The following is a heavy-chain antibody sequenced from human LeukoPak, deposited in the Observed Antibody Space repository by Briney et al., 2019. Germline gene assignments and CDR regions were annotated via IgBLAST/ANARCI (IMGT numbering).Heavy chain of an antibody. V-gene: IGHV3-21*01. CDR3: ARVIGDTAMVPNYYYYYGMDV. CDR1: GFTFSSYS. CDR2: ISSSSSYI. J-gene: IGHJ6*04. D-gene: IGHD5-18*01. Sequence: GGSLRLSCAASGFTFSSYSMNWVRQAPGKGLEWVSSISSSSSYIYYADSVKGRFTISRDNAKNSLYLQMNSLRAEDTAVYYCARVIGDTAMVPNYYYYYGMDVGGKGTTVTVSS.